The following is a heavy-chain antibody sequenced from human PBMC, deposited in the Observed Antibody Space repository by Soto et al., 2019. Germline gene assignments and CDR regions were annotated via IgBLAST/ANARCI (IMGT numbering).Heavy chain of an antibody. CDR1: GYSFTSYW. CDR3: ASIVVPAAIEQQAFDI. V-gene: IGHV5-10-1*01. CDR2: IDPSDSYT. D-gene: IGHD2-2*02. J-gene: IGHJ3*02. Sequence: EVQLVQSGAEVKKPGESLRISCKGSGYSFTSYWISWVRQMPGKGLEWMGRIDPSDSYTNYSPSFQGHVTISADKSISTAYLQGSSLKASDTAMYYCASIVVPAAIEQQAFDIWGQGTMVTVSS.